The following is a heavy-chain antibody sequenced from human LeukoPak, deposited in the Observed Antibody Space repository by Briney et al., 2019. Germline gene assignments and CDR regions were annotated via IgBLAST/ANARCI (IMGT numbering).Heavy chain of an antibody. D-gene: IGHD3-22*01. V-gene: IGHV3-30*19. Sequence: GSLRLSCAESGFTFSSYAMHWVRQAPGKGLEWVAVISYDGSNKYYADSVKGRFTISRDNSKNTLYLQMNSLRAEATAVYYCARGKGMVTMIVVVIRRSQVGDFDYWGQGTLVTVSS. CDR2: ISYDGSNK. CDR3: ARGKGMVTMIVVVIRRSQVGDFDY. J-gene: IGHJ4*02. CDR1: GFTFSSYA.